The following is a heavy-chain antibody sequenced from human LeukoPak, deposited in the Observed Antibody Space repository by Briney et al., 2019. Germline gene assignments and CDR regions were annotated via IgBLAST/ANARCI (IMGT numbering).Heavy chain of an antibody. V-gene: IGHV4-59*08. CDR1: GGSISSYY. Sequence: SETLSLTCTVSGGSISSYYWSWIRQPPGKGLEWIGYIYYSGSTNYNPSLKSRVTISVDTSKNQFSLKLSSVTAADTAVYYCARQGKFSSSWADAFDIWGQGTMVTVSS. D-gene: IGHD6-13*01. CDR3: ARQGKFSSSWADAFDI. J-gene: IGHJ3*02. CDR2: IYYSGST.